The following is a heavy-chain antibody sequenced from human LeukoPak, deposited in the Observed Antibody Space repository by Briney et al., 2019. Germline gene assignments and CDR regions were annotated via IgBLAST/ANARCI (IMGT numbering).Heavy chain of an antibody. CDR3: ARAWYWDSSSWEDYYYYYYGMDV. CDR1: GGSFSGYY. Sequence: PSETLSLTCAVYGGSFSGYYWSWIRQAPGKGLEWVSYISSSGSTIYYADSVKGRFTIFRDNAKNSLYLQMNSLRAEDTAVYYCARAWYWDSSSWEDYYYYYYGMDVWGQGTTVTVSS. V-gene: IGHV3-11*01. J-gene: IGHJ6*02. D-gene: IGHD6-6*01. CDR2: ISSSGSTI.